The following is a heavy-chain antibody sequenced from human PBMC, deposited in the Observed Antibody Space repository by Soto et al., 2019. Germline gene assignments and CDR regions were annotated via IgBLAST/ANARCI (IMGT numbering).Heavy chain of an antibody. CDR1: GFTFSSYA. CDR3: AKGTTELWFGDNWFDP. Sequence: EVQLLESGGGLVQPGGSLRLSCAASGFTFSSYAMSWVRQAPGKGLEWVSAISGSGGSTYYADSVKGRFTISRDNSKNSLYLQMNRLRAEDTAVYYCAKGTTELWFGDNWFDPWGQGTLVTVSS. J-gene: IGHJ5*02. CDR2: ISGSGGST. D-gene: IGHD3-10*01. V-gene: IGHV3-23*01.